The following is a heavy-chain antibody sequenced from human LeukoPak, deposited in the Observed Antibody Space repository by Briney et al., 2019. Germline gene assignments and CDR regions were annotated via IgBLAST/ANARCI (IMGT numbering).Heavy chain of an antibody. J-gene: IGHJ4*02. CDR3: ANAVAGLGDFDY. Sequence: PGGSLRLSCAASGFTFSSYAMNWVRQAPGKGLEWVSAISGSGVSTYYADSVKGRFTISRDNSKNTLYLQMNGLRAEDTAVYYCANAVAGLGDFDYWGQGTLVTVS. CDR2: ISGSGVST. V-gene: IGHV3-23*01. D-gene: IGHD6-19*01. CDR1: GFTFSSYA.